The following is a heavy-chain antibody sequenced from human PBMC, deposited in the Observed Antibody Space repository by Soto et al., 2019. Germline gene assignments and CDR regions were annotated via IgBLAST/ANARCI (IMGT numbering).Heavy chain of an antibody. Sequence: GASVKVSCKASGGTFSSYAISWVRQAPGQGLEWMGGIITIFGTANYAQKFQGRVTITADKSTSTAYMELSSLRSEDTAVYYCAGYEVIAVAATDYYYYYGMDGWGQVNTVTVS. CDR2: IITIFGTA. J-gene: IGHJ6*02. V-gene: IGHV1-69*06. CDR3: AGYEVIAVAATDYYYYYGMDG. D-gene: IGHD6-19*01. CDR1: GGTFSSYA.